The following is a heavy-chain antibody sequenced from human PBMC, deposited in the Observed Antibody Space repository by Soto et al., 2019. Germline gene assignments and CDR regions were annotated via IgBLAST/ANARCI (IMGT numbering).Heavy chain of an antibody. CDR3: ARGGRIAAAGTTLDY. J-gene: IGHJ4*02. V-gene: IGHV4-59*01. Sequence: SETLSLTCTVSGGSISSYYWSWIRQPPGKGLEWIGYIYYSGSTNYNPSLKSRVTISVDTSKNQFSLKLSSVTAADTAVYYCARGGRIAAAGTTLDYWGQGTLVTVSS. D-gene: IGHD6-13*01. CDR1: GGSISSYY. CDR2: IYYSGST.